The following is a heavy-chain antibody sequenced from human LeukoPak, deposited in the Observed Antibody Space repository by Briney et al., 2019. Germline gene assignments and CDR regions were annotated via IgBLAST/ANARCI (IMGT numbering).Heavy chain of an antibody. Sequence: ASVKVSCKASGYTFTSNYIHWVRQAPGQGLEWMGMIYPRDGSTSYAQKFQGRVTMTRNTSISTAYMELGSLRSEDTAVYYCARGKYYYDSSGYYGHWGQGTLVTVSS. CDR2: IYPRDGST. CDR3: ARGKYYYDSSGYYGH. D-gene: IGHD3-22*01. CDR1: GYTFTSNY. V-gene: IGHV1-46*01. J-gene: IGHJ4*02.